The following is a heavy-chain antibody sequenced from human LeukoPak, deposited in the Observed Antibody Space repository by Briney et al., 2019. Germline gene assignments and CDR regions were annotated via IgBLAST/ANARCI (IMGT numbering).Heavy chain of an antibody. J-gene: IGHJ2*01. CDR3: ATAMDWGSRWYFDL. V-gene: IGHV4-59*01. D-gene: IGHD3/OR15-3a*01. Sequence: SETLSLTCTVSGASINNYYWNWIRQPPGKGLEWLGYISYSGSTNYSPSLRSRVSMSLDTPKNQSSLRLSSVTAADTAVYYCATAMDWGSRWYFDLWGRGTLVTVSS. CDR2: ISYSGST. CDR1: GASINNYY.